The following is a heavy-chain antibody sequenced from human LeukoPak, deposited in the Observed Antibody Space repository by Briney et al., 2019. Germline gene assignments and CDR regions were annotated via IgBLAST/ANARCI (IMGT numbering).Heavy chain of an antibody. J-gene: IGHJ6*02. V-gene: IGHV3-21*01. CDR3: ARVPRFYYYGMDV. Sequence: GGSLRLSCAASGFTFSSYSMNWVRQAPGKGLEWVSSISSSSSYIYYADSVKGRFTISRDNAKNSLYLQMNSLRAEDTAVYYCARVPRFYYYGMDVWGQGTTVTVSS. CDR2: ISSSSSYI. D-gene: IGHD3-16*01. CDR1: GFTFSSYS.